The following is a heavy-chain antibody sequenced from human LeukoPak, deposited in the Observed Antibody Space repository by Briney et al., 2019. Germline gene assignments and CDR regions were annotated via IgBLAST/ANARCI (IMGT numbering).Heavy chain of an antibody. CDR3: ARDPSSFGGRFDP. Sequence: SETLSLTCAVYGGSFSGYYWSWIRQPPGKGLEWMGEINHSGSTNYNPSLKSRVTISVDQSKKQLYLKLSSVTDADTAVYYCARDPSSFGGRFDPWGQGTLVAVSS. CDR1: GGSFSGYY. V-gene: IGHV4-34*01. J-gene: IGHJ5*02. D-gene: IGHD3-10*01. CDR2: INHSGST.